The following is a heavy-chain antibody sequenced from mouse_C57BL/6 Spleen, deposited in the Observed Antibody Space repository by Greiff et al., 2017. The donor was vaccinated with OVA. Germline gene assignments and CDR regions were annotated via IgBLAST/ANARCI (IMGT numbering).Heavy chain of an antibody. CDR1: GYTFTEYP. V-gene: IGHV1-62-2*01. CDR3: ARHEEGEGLYFDV. Sequence: VHVKQSGAELVKPGASVKLSCKASGYTFTEYPIHWVKQRSGQGLEWIGWFYPGSGSIKYNEKFKDKATLTANKSYSTVYMELRRLTSEDSAVYFCARHEEGEGLYFDVWGTGTTVTVSS. CDR2: FYPGSGSI. J-gene: IGHJ1*03.